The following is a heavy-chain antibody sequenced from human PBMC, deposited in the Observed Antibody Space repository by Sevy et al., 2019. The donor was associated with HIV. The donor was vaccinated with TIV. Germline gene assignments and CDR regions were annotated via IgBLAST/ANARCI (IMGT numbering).Heavy chain of an antibody. J-gene: IGHJ4*02. CDR2: LYHSGTT. Sequence: SETLSRTCAVSGYSMTSGYFWGWIRQSPGKGLEWIGSLYHSGTTYYSPSLRSRVTLSVDTSKNQFSLKVRSVTAADTAVYYCARVDSSGWSDYWGQGTLVTVSS. CDR1: GYSMTSGYF. CDR3: ARVDSSGWSDY. D-gene: IGHD6-13*01. V-gene: IGHV4-38-2*01.